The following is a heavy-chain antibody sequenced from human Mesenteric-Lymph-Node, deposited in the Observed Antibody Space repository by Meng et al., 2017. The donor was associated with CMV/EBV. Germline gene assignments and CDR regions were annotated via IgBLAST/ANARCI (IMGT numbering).Heavy chain of an antibody. CDR3: ARGSVEMATMVALRKGDAPDY. J-gene: IGHJ4*02. V-gene: IGHV1-2*04. CDR1: GSY. Sequence: GSYMHWVRQAPGQGLEWMGWINPNSGGTNYAQKFQGWVTMTRDTSISTAYMELSRLRSDDTAVYYCARGSVEMATMVALRKGDAPDYWGQGTLVAVSS. D-gene: IGHD5-24*01. CDR2: INPNSGGT.